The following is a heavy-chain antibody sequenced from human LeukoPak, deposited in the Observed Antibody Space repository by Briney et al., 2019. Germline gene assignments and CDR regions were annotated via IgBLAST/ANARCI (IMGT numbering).Heavy chain of an antibody. CDR3: ATDSPETAAFDY. V-gene: IGHV3-48*04. Sequence: GGSLRLSCAASGFSFSTYSMNWVRQAPGKGLEWVSYIVGSSSTIYYADSVKGRFTISRDNAKNSLYLQMDSLRAEDTAVYYCATDSPETAAFDYWGQGTLVTVSS. CDR1: GFSFSTYS. CDR2: IVGSSSTI. J-gene: IGHJ4*02. D-gene: IGHD1-1*01.